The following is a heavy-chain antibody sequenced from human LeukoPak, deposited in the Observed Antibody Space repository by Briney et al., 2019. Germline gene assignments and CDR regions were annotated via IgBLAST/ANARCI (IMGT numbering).Heavy chain of an antibody. Sequence: GGSLRLSCAASEFTFNTVTMHWVRQAPGKGPEWVAVISSDGSMRIYTDSVKGRFTISRDNAKNTLYLQMNSLRAEDTAVYYRAREGGDPKTAFDIWGQGTLVTVSS. CDR2: ISSDGSMR. CDR1: EFTFNTVT. V-gene: IGHV3-30*10. J-gene: IGHJ3*02. D-gene: IGHD2-21*01. CDR3: AREGGDPKTAFDI.